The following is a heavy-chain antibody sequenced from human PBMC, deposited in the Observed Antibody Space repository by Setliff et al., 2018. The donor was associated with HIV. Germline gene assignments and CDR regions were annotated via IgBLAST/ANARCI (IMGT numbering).Heavy chain of an antibody. J-gene: IGHJ4*02. D-gene: IGHD1-1*01. V-gene: IGHV4-61*03. CDR2: IYYSGNT. CDR3: AQLGMVDDFDY. Sequence: PSETLSLTCTVSGDSVSSRSYYWSWIRQPPGKGLEWIGYIYYSGNTNYNPSLKSRVTISVDTSKNHFSLKLRSVTAADTAVYYCAQLGMVDDFDYWGQGTLVTVSS. CDR1: GDSVSSRSYY.